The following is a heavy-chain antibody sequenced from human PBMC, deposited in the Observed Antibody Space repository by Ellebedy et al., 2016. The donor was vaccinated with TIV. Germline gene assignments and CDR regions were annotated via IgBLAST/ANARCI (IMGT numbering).Heavy chain of an antibody. J-gene: IGHJ4*02. D-gene: IGHD6-19*01. V-gene: IGHV4-59*01. CDR1: GGSISSYY. CDR3: ARDGGSSGWSGPFDY. CDR2: IYYSGST. Sequence: SETLSLTCTVSGGSISSYYWSWIRQPPGKGLEWIGYIYYSGSTNYNPSLKSRVTISVDTSKNQFSLKLSSVTAADTAVYYCARDGGSSGWSGPFDYWGQGTLVTVSS.